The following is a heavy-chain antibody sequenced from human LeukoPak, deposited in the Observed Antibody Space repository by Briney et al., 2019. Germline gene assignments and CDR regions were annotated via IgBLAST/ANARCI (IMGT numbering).Heavy chain of an antibody. D-gene: IGHD4-17*01. CDR1: GFTVSDYY. J-gene: IGHJ4*02. CDR2: IHSGGTI. V-gene: IGHV3-66*04. Sequence: GGSLRLSCAASGFTVSDYYMSWVRQAPGKGLEWVSLIHSGGTIYYTDSVKGRFTISRDNSKNTLYLQMNSLRAEDTAVYYCAKLTGLTTDENWNWGQGTLVTVSS. CDR3: AKLTGLTTDENWN.